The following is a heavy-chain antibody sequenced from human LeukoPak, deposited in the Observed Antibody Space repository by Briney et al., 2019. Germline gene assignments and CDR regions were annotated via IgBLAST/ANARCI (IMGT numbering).Heavy chain of an antibody. J-gene: IGHJ4*02. CDR3: ARAWGSIVGATIDY. Sequence: PSETLSLTCTVSGGSISSYYWSWIRQPPGKGLEWIGYIYYSGSTNYNPSLKSRVTISVDTSKNQFSLKLSSVTAADTAVYYCARAWGSIVGATIDYWGQGTLVTVSS. CDR2: IYYSGST. D-gene: IGHD1-26*01. CDR1: GGSISSYY. V-gene: IGHV4-59*12.